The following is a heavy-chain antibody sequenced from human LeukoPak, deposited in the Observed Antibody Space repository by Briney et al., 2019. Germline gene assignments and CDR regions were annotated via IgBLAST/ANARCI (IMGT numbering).Heavy chain of an antibody. CDR3: ARGSFLWFGD. CDR1: GFTLSSYE. V-gene: IGHV3-48*03. CDR2: ITSRGSTI. Sequence: GGSLRLSCAASGFTLSSYEMNWVRQAPGKGLEWVSYITSRGSTIYYADSVKGRFTISRDNAKNSLYLQMNSLRAEDTAVYYCARGSFLWFGDRGQGTLVTVSS. D-gene: IGHD3-10*01. J-gene: IGHJ4*02.